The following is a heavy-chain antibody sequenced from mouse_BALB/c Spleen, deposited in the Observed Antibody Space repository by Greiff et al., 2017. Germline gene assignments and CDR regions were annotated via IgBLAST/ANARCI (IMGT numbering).Heavy chain of an antibody. D-gene: IGHD1-1*01. Sequence: EVQVVESGGDLVKPGGSLKLSCAASGFTFSSYGMSWVRQTPDKRLEWVATISSGGSYTYYPDSVKGRFTISRDNAKNTLYLQMSSLKSEDTAMYYCARQGISYEYFDVWGAGTTVTVSS. CDR1: GFTFSSYG. CDR3: ARQGISYEYFDV. V-gene: IGHV5-6*01. CDR2: ISSGGSYT. J-gene: IGHJ1*01.